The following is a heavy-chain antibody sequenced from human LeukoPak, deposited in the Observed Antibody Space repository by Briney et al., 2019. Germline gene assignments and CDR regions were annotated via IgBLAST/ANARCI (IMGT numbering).Heavy chain of an antibody. CDR2: IYSGGST. J-gene: IGHJ4*02. V-gene: IGHV3-66*01. D-gene: IGHD6-19*01. Sequence: GGSLRLSCAASGFTVSSNYMSWVRQAPGKGLEWVSVIYSGGSTYYADSVKGRFTISRDNSKNTLYLQMNSLRAEDTAVYYCARRIAVAESLDYWGQGTLVTVSS. CDR1: GFTVSSNY. CDR3: ARRIAVAESLDY.